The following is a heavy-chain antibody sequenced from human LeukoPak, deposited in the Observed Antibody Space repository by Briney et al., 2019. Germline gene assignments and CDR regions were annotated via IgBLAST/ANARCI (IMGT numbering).Heavy chain of an antibody. CDR3: ARGDTDITMIVVVITHDAFDI. J-gene: IGHJ3*02. CDR1: GYTFTGYY. Sequence: ASVKVSCKSSGYTFTGYYMHWVRRAPGQGLEWMGWINPNSGGTNYAQKFQGWVTITRDTSISTAYMELSRLRSDDTAVYYCARGDTDITMIVVVITHDAFDIWGQGTMVTVSS. D-gene: IGHD3-22*01. V-gene: IGHV1-2*04. CDR2: INPNSGGT.